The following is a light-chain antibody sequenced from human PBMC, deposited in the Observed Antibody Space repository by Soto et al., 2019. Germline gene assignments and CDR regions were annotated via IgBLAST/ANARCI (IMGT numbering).Light chain of an antibody. CDR3: QQYATSPT. CDR1: QSVTSNH. Sequence: EIVLTQSPGTLSLSPGERATLSCRASQSVTSNHLAWYQQKPGQAPRLLIYGAASRAIGIPDRFSGSGSGTYFTLTIRRLEPEDFAVYSCQQYATSPTFGQGTKVEIK. V-gene: IGKV3-20*01. CDR2: GAA. J-gene: IGKJ1*01.